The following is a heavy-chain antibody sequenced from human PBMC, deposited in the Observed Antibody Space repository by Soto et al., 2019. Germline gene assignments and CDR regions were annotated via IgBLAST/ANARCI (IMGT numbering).Heavy chain of an antibody. V-gene: IGHV1-24*01. CDR3: ATKDREVAEGYSPAFDI. CDR1: GYTLTELS. D-gene: IGHD2-15*01. CDR2: FDPEDGET. J-gene: IGHJ3*02. Sequence: ASVKVSCKVSGYTLTELSMHWVRQAPGKGLEWMGGFDPEDGETIYAQKFQGRVTMTEDTSTDTAYMELSSLRSEDTAVYYCATKDREVAEGYSPAFDIWGQGTMVTVSS.